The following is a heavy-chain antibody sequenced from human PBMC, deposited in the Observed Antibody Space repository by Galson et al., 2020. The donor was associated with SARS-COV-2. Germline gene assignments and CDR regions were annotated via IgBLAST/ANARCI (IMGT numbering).Heavy chain of an antibody. CDR2: INSDGNII. CDR1: GFTFSNYW. J-gene: IGHJ4*02. CDR3: AREELGDFDY. D-gene: IGHD7-27*01. V-gene: IGHV3-74*01. Sequence: GGSLRLSCPASGFTFSNYWMHWVRQAPGKGLVWVSRINSDGNIISYADSVKGRFTIARDNAKNTLYLQMSSLRAEDTAVYYCAREELGDFDYWGQGALVTVSS.